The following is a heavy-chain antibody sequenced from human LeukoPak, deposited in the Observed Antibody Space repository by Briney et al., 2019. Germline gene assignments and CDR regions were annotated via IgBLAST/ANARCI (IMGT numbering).Heavy chain of an antibody. D-gene: IGHD3-3*01. J-gene: IGHJ4*02. V-gene: IGHV4-59*01. Sequence: PSETLSLTCTVSGGSISSYYWSWIRQPPGKGLEWIGYIYYSGSTNYNPSLKSRVTISVDTSKNQFSLKLSSVTAADTAVYYCARVYYDFWSGLSHFDYWGQGTLVTVSS. CDR1: GGSISSYY. CDR3: ARVYYDFWSGLSHFDY. CDR2: IYYSGST.